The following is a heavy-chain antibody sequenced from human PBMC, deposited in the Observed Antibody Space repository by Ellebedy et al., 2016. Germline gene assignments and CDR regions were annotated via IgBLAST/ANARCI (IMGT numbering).Heavy chain of an antibody. Sequence: ASVKVSCKASGFTFSSSAMQWVRQARGQRLEWIGWIVVGSGNTNYAQKFQERVTITRDMSTSTAYMELSSLRSEETAVYYCAAAAGHPNYYYYGMDVWGQGTTVTVSS. CDR1: GFTFSSSA. J-gene: IGHJ6*02. CDR3: AAAAGHPNYYYYGMDV. CDR2: IVVGSGNT. V-gene: IGHV1-58*02. D-gene: IGHD1-14*01.